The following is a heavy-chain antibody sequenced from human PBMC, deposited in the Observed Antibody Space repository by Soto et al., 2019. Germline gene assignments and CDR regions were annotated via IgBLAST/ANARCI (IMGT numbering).Heavy chain of an antibody. CDR1: CYTFTSYG. V-gene: IGHV1-18*04. Sequence: SVKVSFKASCYTFTSYGISWVRQAPGQGLEWMGWISAYNGNANYAQKLQGRATMTTDTSTSTAYMELRSLRSDDTAVYYCARTTHQNNWFDPWGQGTLVTVSS. J-gene: IGHJ5*02. CDR3: ARTTHQNNWFDP. D-gene: IGHD2-2*01. CDR2: ISAYNGNA.